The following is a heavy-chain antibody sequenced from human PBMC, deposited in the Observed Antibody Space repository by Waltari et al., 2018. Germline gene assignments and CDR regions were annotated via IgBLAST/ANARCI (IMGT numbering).Heavy chain of an antibody. V-gene: IGHV3-74*03. Sequence: EVHLVESGGGLVRPGGSLRLSCAVSGFTFGPYWMHWVRQSQGKGLMWVSRININGTTVTYADAVKGRFTISRDNAKSTLYLEMQGLRADDTAIYYCARSTRGSFDFWGQGALVTVSS. J-gene: IGHJ4*02. CDR1: GFTFGPYW. D-gene: IGHD3-10*01. CDR3: ARSTRGSFDF. CDR2: ININGTTV.